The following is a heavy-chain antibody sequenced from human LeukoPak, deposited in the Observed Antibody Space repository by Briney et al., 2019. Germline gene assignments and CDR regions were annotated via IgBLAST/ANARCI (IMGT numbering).Heavy chain of an antibody. D-gene: IGHD4/OR15-4a*01. CDR2: ISAYNGNT. CDR3: ARDRADYGVYYFDY. V-gene: IGHV1-18*01. Sequence: ASVKVSCKASGYTFSSYGISWVRQAPGQGLEWMGWISAYNGNTNYAQMLQGRVTMTTDTSTSTAYMEVRSLRSDDTAVYYCARDRADYGVYYFDYWGQGTLVTVSS. CDR1: GYTFSSYG. J-gene: IGHJ4*02.